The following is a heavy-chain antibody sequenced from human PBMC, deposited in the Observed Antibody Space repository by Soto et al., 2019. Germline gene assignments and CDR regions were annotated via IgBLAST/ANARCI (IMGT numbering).Heavy chain of an antibody. CDR2: IIPIFGTA. D-gene: IGHD3-22*01. CDR1: GGTFSSYA. V-gene: IGHV1-69*01. CDR3: ARDSYYYDSSGYFYFDY. Sequence: QVQLVQSGAEVKKPGSSVKVSCKASGGTFSSYAISWLRQAPGQGLEWMGGIIPIFGTANYAQKFQGRVTITADESTSTAYMELSSLRSEDTAVYYCARDSYYYDSSGYFYFDYWGQGTLVTVSS. J-gene: IGHJ4*02.